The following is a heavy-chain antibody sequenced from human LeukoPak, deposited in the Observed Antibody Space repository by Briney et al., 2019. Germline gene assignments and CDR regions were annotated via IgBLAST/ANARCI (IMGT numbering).Heavy chain of an antibody. CDR2: ISNSGSTI. J-gene: IGHJ4*02. Sequence: PGGSLRLSCAASEFTFSGYYMSWIRQAPGKGLEWVSYISNSGSTIYYADSVKGRFTISRDNTKNSLYLQMNSLRAEDTAVYYCARLGRVRWQPLPNYFDYWGQGTLVTVSS. D-gene: IGHD4-23*01. CDR3: ARLGRVRWQPLPNYFDY. V-gene: IGHV3-11*01. CDR1: EFTFSGYY.